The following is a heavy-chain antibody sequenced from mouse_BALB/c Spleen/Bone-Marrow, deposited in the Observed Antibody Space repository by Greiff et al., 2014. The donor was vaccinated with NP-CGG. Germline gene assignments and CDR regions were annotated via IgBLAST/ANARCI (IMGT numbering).Heavy chain of an antibody. CDR1: GYSITSGYY. CDR3: ARVTARDWYFDV. Sequence: EVKLEESGPGLVKPSQSLSLTCSVPGYSITSGYYWNWIRQFPGNKLEWMGYISYDGSNNYNPSLKNRISITRDTSKNQFFLKLNSVTTEDTATYYCARVTARDWYFDVWGARTTVTVSS. V-gene: IGHV3-6*02. D-gene: IGHD1-2*01. CDR2: ISYDGSN. J-gene: IGHJ1*01.